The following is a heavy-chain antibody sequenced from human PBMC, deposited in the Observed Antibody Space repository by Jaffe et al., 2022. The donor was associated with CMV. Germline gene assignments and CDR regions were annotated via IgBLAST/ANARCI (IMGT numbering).Heavy chain of an antibody. V-gene: IGHV3-33*01. CDR2: IWYDGSNK. Sequence: QVQLVESGGGVVQPGRSLRLSCAASGFTFSSYGMHWVRQAPGKGLEWVAVIWYDGSNKYYADSVKGRFTISRDNSKNTLYLQMNSLRAEDTAVYYCARDKITMDGGITSYYGMDVWGQGTTVTVSS. D-gene: IGHD3-3*01. CDR1: GFTFSSYG. CDR3: ARDKITMDGGITSYYGMDV. J-gene: IGHJ6*02.